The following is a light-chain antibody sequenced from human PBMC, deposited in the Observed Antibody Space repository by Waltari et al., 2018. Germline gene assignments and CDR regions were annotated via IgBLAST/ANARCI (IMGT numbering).Light chain of an antibody. Sequence: TQSPPSLSVTPGEPASISCRSSQNLLHSYGHYRLDWYLQRTGQSPLLLIYFASRRASGVPDRFSGSGSGTNFTLEISRVEAEDVGVYYCMQALRTPLAFGQGTRLEIK. J-gene: IGKJ5*01. V-gene: IGKV2-28*01. CDR3: MQALRTPLA. CDR1: QNLLHSYGHYR. CDR2: FAS.